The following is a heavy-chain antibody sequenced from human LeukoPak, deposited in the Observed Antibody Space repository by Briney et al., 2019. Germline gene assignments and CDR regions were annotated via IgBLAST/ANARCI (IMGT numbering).Heavy chain of an antibody. V-gene: IGHV3-21*01. CDR2: ISSSSSYI. D-gene: IGHD3-22*01. J-gene: IGHJ4*02. CDR1: GLTLSSYS. Sequence: VGSLRLSCAASGLTLSSYSINRLRQALGKGLDWISSISSSSSYIYYADSVKGRFTISRDNAKNSLYLQMNSLRAEDTAVYYCARGKDYYDSSGYEIFDYWGQGTLVTVSS. CDR3: ARGKDYYDSSGYEIFDY.